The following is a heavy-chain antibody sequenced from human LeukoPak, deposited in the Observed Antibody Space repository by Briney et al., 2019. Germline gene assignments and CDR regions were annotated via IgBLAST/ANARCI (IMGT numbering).Heavy chain of an antibody. Sequence: SETLSLTLTVSGGSIISNYWNWMRQPPGKGLDWIGYIYYSESTNYNPSLKSRVTISADTSKNQFSLKLNSVTAADTAVYYCARLGYYSHSSGACYFDLWGRGTLVTVSS. CDR2: IYYSEST. CDR3: ARLGYYSHSSGACYFDL. CDR1: GGSIISNY. D-gene: IGHD3-22*01. J-gene: IGHJ2*01. V-gene: IGHV4-59*01.